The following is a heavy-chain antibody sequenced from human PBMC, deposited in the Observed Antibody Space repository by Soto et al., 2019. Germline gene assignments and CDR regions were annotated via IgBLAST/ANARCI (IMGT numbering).Heavy chain of an antibody. D-gene: IGHD1-20*01. Sequence: SETLSLTCSVSGGSISSGDYYWSWIRQPPGKGLEWIGYIYYSGSTYYNPSLKSRVTISVDTSKNQFSLKLSSVTAADTAVYYCARGGITGTTYFDYWGQGTLVTVSS. CDR1: GGSISSGDYY. V-gene: IGHV4-30-4*01. CDR2: IYYSGST. CDR3: ARGGITGTTYFDY. J-gene: IGHJ4*02.